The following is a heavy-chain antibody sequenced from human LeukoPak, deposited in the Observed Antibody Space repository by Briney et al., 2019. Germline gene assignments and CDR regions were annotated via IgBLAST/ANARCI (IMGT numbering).Heavy chain of an antibody. J-gene: IGHJ3*02. CDR3: ARPFWSGTPHDAFDI. CDR1: GYTFTSYY. D-gene: IGHD3-3*01. V-gene: IGHV1-46*01. CDR2: INPSGGST. Sequence: ASMKVSCKASGYTFTSYYMHWVRQAPGQGLEWMGIINPSGGSTSYAQKFQGRVTMTRDTSTSTVYMELSSLRSEDTAVYYCARPFWSGTPHDAFDIWGQGTMVTVSS.